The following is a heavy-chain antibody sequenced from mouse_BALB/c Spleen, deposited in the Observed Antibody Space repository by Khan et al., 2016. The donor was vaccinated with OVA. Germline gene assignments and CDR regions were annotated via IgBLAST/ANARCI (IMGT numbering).Heavy chain of an antibody. CDR3: ARMARTIN. V-gene: IGHV5-6-3*01. J-gene: IGHJ2*01. CDR1: GFTFSSYG. CDR2: INSNGGST. Sequence: EVELVESGGGLVQPGGSLKLSCAASGFTFSSYGMSWVRQTPDKRLELVATINSNGGSTYYPDSVKGRFTISRDNAKNTLYLQMSSRKSEYTAMYYCARMARTINWGQGTTLTVSS.